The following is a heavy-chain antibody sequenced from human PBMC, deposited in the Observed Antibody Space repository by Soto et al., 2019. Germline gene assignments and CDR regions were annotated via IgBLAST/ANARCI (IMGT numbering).Heavy chain of an antibody. CDR2: ISSTTNYI. CDR3: ARESEDLTSNFDY. V-gene: IGHV3-21*06. Sequence: GSLRLSCAASGFTFTRDSMNLVRQAPGKGLEWVSSISSTTNYIYYGDSMKGRFTISRDNAKNSLYLEMNSLRAEDTAVYYCARESEDLTSNFDYWGQGTLVTVSS. J-gene: IGHJ4*02. CDR1: GFTFTRDS.